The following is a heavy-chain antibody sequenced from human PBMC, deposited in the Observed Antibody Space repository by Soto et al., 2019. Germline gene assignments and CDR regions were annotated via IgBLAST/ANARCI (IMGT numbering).Heavy chain of an antibody. CDR3: ARGGVAAAGPFDY. V-gene: IGHV3-21*01. J-gene: IGHJ4*02. D-gene: IGHD6-13*01. Sequence: EVQLVESGGGLVKPGGSLRLSCAASGFTFSSYSMNWVRQAPGKGLEWVSSISSSSSYIYYADSVKGRFTISRDNAKNSRYLQMNSLRAEDTAVYYCARGGVAAAGPFDYWGQGTLVTGSS. CDR1: GFTFSSYS. CDR2: ISSSSSYI.